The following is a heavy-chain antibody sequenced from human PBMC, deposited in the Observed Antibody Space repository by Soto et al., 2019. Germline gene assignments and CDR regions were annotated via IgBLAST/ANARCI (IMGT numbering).Heavy chain of an antibody. CDR2: VSGSGGTT. CDR3: ARCTVDTIVTSGWCHYLDP. J-gene: IGHJ5*02. Sequence: EVQLLDSGGGLVQPGGSLRLSCADSGFTFSISAMSWVRQAPGKGLEWVSAVSGSGGTTYYADSVRGRFTISRDNSKNPLYLQMNRLRAEDTAIYCCARCTVDTIVTSGWCHYLDPWGQGTLVTVSS. D-gene: IGHD6-19*01. V-gene: IGHV3-23*01. CDR1: GFTFSISA.